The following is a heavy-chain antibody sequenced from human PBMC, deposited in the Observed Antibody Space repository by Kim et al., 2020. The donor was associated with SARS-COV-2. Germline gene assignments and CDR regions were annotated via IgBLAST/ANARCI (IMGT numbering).Heavy chain of an antibody. V-gene: IGHV3-74*01. D-gene: IGHD3-16*01. CDR3: VRGYDI. Sequence: SDGSSTGYADSVKGRFTISRDNAKNTLYLQMNSLRAEDTAVYYCVRGYDIWGQGTLVTVSS. J-gene: IGHJ4*02. CDR2: SDGSST.